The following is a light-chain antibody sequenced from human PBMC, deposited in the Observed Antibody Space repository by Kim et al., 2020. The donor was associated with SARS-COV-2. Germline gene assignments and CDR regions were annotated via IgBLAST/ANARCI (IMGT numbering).Light chain of an antibody. CDR2: DVS. V-gene: IGKV3-15*01. J-gene: IGKJ1*01. CDR1: QSIGSN. Sequence: PVSPGERATLTCWASQSIGSNLAWYQQKPGQPPRLLLYDVSTRATGVPATFSGSGSGTEFTLTISSPQPEDVAVYYCQQYNNWWSFGRGTKVDIK. CDR3: QQYNNWWS.